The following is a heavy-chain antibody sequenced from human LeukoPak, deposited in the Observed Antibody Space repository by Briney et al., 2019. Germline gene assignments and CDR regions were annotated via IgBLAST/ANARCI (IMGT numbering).Heavy chain of an antibody. J-gene: IGHJ4*02. Sequence: GGSLRLSCAASGFTFSSYSMNWVRQAPGKGLEWVSYNGSSSSTIYYADSVKGRFTISRDNAKNSLYLQMNSLRDEDTAVYYCARDFPPAYYYDSSGYNSRALDYWGQGTLVTVSS. D-gene: IGHD3-22*01. CDR1: GFTFSSYS. CDR3: ARDFPPAYYYDSSGYNSRALDY. V-gene: IGHV3-48*02. CDR2: NGSSSSTI.